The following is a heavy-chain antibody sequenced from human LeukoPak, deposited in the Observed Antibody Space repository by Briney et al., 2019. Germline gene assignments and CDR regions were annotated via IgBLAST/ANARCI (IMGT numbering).Heavy chain of an antibody. CDR2: IYYSGST. J-gene: IGHJ4*02. Sequence: SETLSLTCTVSGGSISSYYWGWIRQPPGKGLEWIGSIYYSGSTYYNPSLKSRVTISVDTSKNQFSLKLSSVTAADTAVYYCARSPPYYYDSSGYEYYFDYWGQGTLVTVSS. V-gene: IGHV4-39*01. CDR1: GGSISSYY. CDR3: ARSPPYYYDSSGYEYYFDY. D-gene: IGHD3-22*01.